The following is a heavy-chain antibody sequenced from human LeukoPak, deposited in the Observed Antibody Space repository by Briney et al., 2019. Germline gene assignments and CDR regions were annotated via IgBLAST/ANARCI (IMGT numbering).Heavy chain of an antibody. CDR2: INPNSGGT. V-gene: IGHV1-2*02. CDR1: GYTFTGYY. CDR3: ARRAGGPRNYYYYMDV. J-gene: IGHJ6*03. D-gene: IGHD3-16*01. Sequence: GASVKVSCKASGYTFTGYYMHWVRQAPGQGLEWMGWINPNSGGTNYAQKFQGRVTMTRDTSISTAYMELSRLRSDDTAVYYCARRAGGPRNYYYYMDVWGKGTTVTVSS.